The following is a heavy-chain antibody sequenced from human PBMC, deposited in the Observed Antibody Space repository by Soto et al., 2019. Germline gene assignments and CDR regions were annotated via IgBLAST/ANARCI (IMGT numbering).Heavy chain of an antibody. CDR2: IYYSGST. CDR1: GGSISSSSYY. D-gene: IGHD3-10*01. J-gene: IGHJ5*02. V-gene: IGHV4-39*01. Sequence: SETLSLTCTVSGGSISSSSYYWGWIRQPPGKGLEWIGSIYYSGSTYYNPSLKSRVTISVDTSKNQFSLKLSSVTAADTAVYYCARGYYYYGSGSYIRWFDPWGQGTLVTVSS. CDR3: ARGYYYYGSGSYIRWFDP.